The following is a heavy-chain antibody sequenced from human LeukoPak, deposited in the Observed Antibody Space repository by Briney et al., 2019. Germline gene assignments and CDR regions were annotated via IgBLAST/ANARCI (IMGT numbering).Heavy chain of an antibody. V-gene: IGHV4-34*01. D-gene: IGHD3-16*01. CDR3: ARGANWGRSLGY. CDR1: GGSLSGYY. CDR2: INHSGST. Sequence: SETLSLTCAVYGGSLSGYYWSWIRQPPGKGLEWIGEINHSGSTNYSPSLKSRVTISVDTSKNQFSLKLSSVTAADTAVYYCARGANWGRSLGYWGQGTLVTVSS. J-gene: IGHJ4*02.